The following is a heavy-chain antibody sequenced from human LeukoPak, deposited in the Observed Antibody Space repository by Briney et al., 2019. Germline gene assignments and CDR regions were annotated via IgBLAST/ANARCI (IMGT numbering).Heavy chain of an antibody. CDR1: GFTFSHYA. CDR3: ARGYSHNSGGWLDP. V-gene: IGHV3-23*01. J-gene: IGHJ5*02. CDR2: LTDSGDAT. Sequence: GGSLRLPCAVSGFTFSHYAMSWVGQAPGTGLEWVGSLTDSGDATYYADSVKGRLTISRDNSNSTLYLHISGLRDEDTAVYYCARGYSHNSGGWLDPWGQGTLVTVSS. D-gene: IGHD5-12*01.